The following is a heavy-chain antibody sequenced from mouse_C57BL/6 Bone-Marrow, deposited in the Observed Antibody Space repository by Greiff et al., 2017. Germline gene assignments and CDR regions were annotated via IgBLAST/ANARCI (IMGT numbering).Heavy chain of an antibody. J-gene: IGHJ3*01. V-gene: IGHV1-81*01. CDR1: GYTFTSYG. CDR2: IYPRSGNT. Sequence: QVQLQQSGAELARPGASVKLSCKASGYTFTSYGISWVKQRTGQGLEWIGEIYPRSGNTYYNEKFKGKATLTADKSSCTAYVELRSLTSEDSAVYFCASSCYNYYPWFAYWGQGTLVTVTA. D-gene: IGHD2-12*01. CDR3: ASSCYNYYPWFAY.